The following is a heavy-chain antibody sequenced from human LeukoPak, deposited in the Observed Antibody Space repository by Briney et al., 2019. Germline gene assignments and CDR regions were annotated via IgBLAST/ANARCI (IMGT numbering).Heavy chain of an antibody. CDR2: ISWNSGSI. J-gene: IGHJ4*02. CDR3: VGTYCSGGSCAYYFDY. V-gene: IGHV3-9*01. D-gene: IGHD2-15*01. Sequence: GGSLRLSCAASEFTFDGYAMHWVRQAPGQGLEWVSTISWNSGSIGYADSVKGRFTISRDNAKNSLYLRMNSLRAEDTALYYCVGTYCSGGSCAYYFDYWGQGTLVTVSS. CDR1: EFTFDGYA.